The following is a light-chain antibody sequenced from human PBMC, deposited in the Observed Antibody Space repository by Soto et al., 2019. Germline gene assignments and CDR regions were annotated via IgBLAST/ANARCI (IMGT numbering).Light chain of an antibody. J-gene: IGLJ1*01. CDR3: SSYTGGNPSYV. Sequence: QSALTQPPSASGSPGQSVTISCTGTSSDVGGYDYVSWYQQHPGNAPQLMIYEVTIRPSGVSDRFSGSKSGNTASLTVSGLQAEDEADYYCSSYTGGNPSYVFGTGTKLTVL. V-gene: IGLV2-8*01. CDR1: SSDVGGYDY. CDR2: EVT.